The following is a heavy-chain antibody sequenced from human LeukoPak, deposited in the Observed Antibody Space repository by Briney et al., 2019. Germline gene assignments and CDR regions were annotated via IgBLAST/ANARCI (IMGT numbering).Heavy chain of an antibody. Sequence: SVKVSCKASGGTFSSYAISWVRQAPGQGLEWMRRIIPILGIANYAQKLQGRVTMTTDTSTSTAYMELRSLRSDDTAVYYCARGARSPVRGRLKWVYYFDYWGQGTLVTVSS. J-gene: IGHJ4*02. V-gene: IGHV1-69*04. CDR2: IIPILGIA. D-gene: IGHD2-21*01. CDR1: GGTFSSYA. CDR3: ARGARSPVRGRLKWVYYFDY.